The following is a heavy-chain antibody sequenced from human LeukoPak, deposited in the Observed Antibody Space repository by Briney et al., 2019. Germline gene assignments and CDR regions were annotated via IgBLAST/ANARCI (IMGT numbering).Heavy chain of an antibody. CDR3: ASSLIDVSYGSGPSYFDY. CDR1: GGSISSYY. V-gene: IGHV4-59*01. D-gene: IGHD3-10*01. Sequence: PSETLSLTCTVSGGSISSYYWSWIRQPPGKGLEWIGSIYYSGSTNYNPSLKSRVTISVDTSKNQFSLKLSSVTAADTAVYYCASSLIDVSYGSGPSYFDYWGQGTLVTVSS. CDR2: IYYSGST. J-gene: IGHJ4*02.